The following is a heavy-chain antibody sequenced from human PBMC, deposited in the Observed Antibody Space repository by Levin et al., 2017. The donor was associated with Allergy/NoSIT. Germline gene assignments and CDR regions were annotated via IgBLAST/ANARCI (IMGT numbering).Heavy chain of an antibody. CDR1: GFTFSNYG. D-gene: IGHD5-18*01. Sequence: GGSLRLSCAASGFTFSNYGMNWVRQAPGRGLEWVSYISSSSTTKYYADSVKGRFTISRDDAKNSLYLQMNTLRDEDTAVYYCARAARYGYDYWGRGTLVTVSS. CDR2: ISSSSTTK. V-gene: IGHV3-48*02. J-gene: IGHJ4*02. CDR3: ARAARYGYDY.